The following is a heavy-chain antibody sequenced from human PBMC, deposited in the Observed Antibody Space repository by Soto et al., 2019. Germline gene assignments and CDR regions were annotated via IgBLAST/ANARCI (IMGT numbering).Heavy chain of an antibody. J-gene: IGHJ4*02. CDR3: ARDYGSGSYPWPPAASYFDY. V-gene: IGHV3-66*01. Sequence: GGSLRLSCAASGFTVSSNYMSWVRQAPGKGLEWVSVIYSGGSTYYADSVKGRFTISRDNSKNTLYLQMNSLRAEDTAVYYCARDYGSGSYPWPPAASYFDYWGQGTLVTVSS. CDR1: GFTVSSNY. D-gene: IGHD3-10*01. CDR2: IYSGGST.